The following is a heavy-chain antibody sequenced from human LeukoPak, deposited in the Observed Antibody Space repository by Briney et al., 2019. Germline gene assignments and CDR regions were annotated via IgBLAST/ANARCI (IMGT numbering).Heavy chain of an antibody. CDR1: GFTFSGYS. Sequence: GGSLRLSCAASGFTFSGYSMNWVRQAPGKGLEWVSYISSSSSTIYYADSVKGRFTISRDNAKNSLYLQMNSLRAEDTAVYYCARDNNYYYYMDVWGKGTTVTVSS. CDR2: ISSSSSTI. CDR3: ARDNNYYYYMDV. J-gene: IGHJ6*03. D-gene: IGHD2/OR15-2a*01. V-gene: IGHV3-48*01.